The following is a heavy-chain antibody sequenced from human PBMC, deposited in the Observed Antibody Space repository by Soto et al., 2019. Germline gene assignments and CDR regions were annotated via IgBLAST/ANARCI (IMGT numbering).Heavy chain of an antibody. CDR3: GRVLGGSGSPVDY. CDR1: GFTFSSFA. CDR2: ISGGGGSP. Sequence: EVPLLESGGGLVQLGGSLRLSCAASGFTFSSFAMSWVRQAPGKGLEWVSAISGGGGSPYYADSVKGRFTISRDNTKNTMHLQMNSRRAEETAVYYCGRVLGGSGSPVDYGGKGTLVTVSS. J-gene: IGHJ4*02. D-gene: IGHD3-22*01. V-gene: IGHV3-23*01.